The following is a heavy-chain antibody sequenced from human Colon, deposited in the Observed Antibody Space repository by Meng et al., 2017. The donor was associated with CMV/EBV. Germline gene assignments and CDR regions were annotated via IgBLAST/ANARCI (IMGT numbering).Heavy chain of an antibody. CDR1: GFTVSDNH. CDR3: ANYHRGPEYYLDH. J-gene: IGHJ4*02. CDR2: LYGDGIT. Sequence: GESLKISCAVSGFTVSDNHVNWVRQAPGKGLEWVSTLYGDGITAYADSVKGRFTVSRDTSKNTLYLQMSSLRAEDTAVYYCANYHRGPEYYLDHWGQGTLVTVSS. D-gene: IGHD1-14*01. V-gene: IGHV3-53*01.